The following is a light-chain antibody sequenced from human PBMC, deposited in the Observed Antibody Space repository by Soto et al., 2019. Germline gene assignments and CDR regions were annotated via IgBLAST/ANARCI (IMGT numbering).Light chain of an antibody. CDR2: GAS. CDR3: QHYGSSPRRT. Sequence: EIVLTQSPGTLSLSPGERATLSCRASQSITSDSLGWFQQKAGQAPRLLFYGASTRARDIPDRFRGSGSGTDFTLTISRLEPEDVAVYFCQHYGSSPRRTFGQGTKVEIK. V-gene: IGKV3-20*01. CDR1: QSITSDS. J-gene: IGKJ1*01.